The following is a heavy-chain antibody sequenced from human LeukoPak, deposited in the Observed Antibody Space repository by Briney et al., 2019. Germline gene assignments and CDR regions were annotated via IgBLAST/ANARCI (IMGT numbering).Heavy chain of an antibody. CDR1: GYTFTSYA. J-gene: IGHJ4*02. CDR3: ARAASRITMVQGY. D-gene: IGHD3-10*01. V-gene: IGHV1-3*01. Sequence: ASVKVSCKASGYTFTSYAMHWVRQAPGQRLEWMGWINAGNGNTKYSQKLQGRVTITRDTSASTAYMELSSLRSEDTAVYYCARAASRITMVQGYWGQGTLVTVSS. CDR2: INAGNGNT.